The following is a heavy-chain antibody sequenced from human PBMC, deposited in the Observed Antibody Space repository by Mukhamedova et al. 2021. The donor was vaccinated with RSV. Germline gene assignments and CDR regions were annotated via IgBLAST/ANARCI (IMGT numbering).Heavy chain of an antibody. Sequence: EWVSAISGSGGSTYYADSVKGRFTISRDNSKNTLYLQMNSLRAEDTAVYYCAKDCRLVGAPDAFDIWGQGTMVTVSS. D-gene: IGHD1-26*01. J-gene: IGHJ3*02. V-gene: IGHV3-23*01. CDR2: ISGSGGST. CDR3: AKDCRLVGAPDAFDI.